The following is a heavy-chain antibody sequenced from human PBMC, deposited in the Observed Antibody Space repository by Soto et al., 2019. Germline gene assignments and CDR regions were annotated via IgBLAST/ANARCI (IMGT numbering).Heavy chain of an antibody. J-gene: IGHJ4*02. Sequence: SETLSLTCAVYGGSFSGYYWSWIRPPPGKGLEWMGEINHSGSTNYNPSLKRRVTISVDTSKNQFALKLSSVTAADTAVYYCARGGATKVTIPRDTDGGYYKSGGYDYWGQGTLVTVSS. V-gene: IGHV4-34*01. D-gene: IGHD4-17*01. CDR2: INHSGST. CDR3: ARGGATKVTIPRDTDGGYYKSGGYDY. CDR1: GGSFSGYY.